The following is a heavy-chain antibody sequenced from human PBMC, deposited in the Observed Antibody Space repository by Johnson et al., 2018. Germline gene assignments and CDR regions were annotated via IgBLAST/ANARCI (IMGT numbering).Heavy chain of an antibody. D-gene: IGHD6-19*01. J-gene: IGHJ6*02. CDR2: ISSSSSTI. CDR1: GFTFSSYS. V-gene: IGHV3-48*02. Sequence: VQLVQSGGGLVQPGGSLRLSCAASGFTFSSYSMNWVRQAPGKGLEWVSYISSSSSTIYYADSVKGRFTISRDNAKNSLYLQMNSLRDEDTAGYYCARDRSSGWYLTNYGMDVWGQGTTVTVSS. CDR3: ARDRSSGWYLTNYGMDV.